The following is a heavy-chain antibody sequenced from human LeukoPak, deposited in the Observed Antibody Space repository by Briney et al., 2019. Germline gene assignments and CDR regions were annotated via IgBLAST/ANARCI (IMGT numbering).Heavy chain of an antibody. Sequence: PGGSLRLSCAASGFTFDDYAMHWVRHAPGKGLEWVSGISWNSGSIGYADSVKGRFTISRDNAKNSLYLQMNSLRAEDMALYYCAKDKWSEIGYCSSTSCYGVPGAFDIWGQGTMVTVSS. CDR1: GFTFDDYA. J-gene: IGHJ3*02. CDR3: AKDKWSEIGYCSSTSCYGVPGAFDI. CDR2: ISWNSGSI. D-gene: IGHD2-2*01. V-gene: IGHV3-9*03.